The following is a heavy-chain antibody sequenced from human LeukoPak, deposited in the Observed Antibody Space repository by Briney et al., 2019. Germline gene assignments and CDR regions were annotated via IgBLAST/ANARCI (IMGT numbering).Heavy chain of an antibody. D-gene: IGHD5-24*01. CDR3: ARHRSGWLQSSFDY. J-gene: IGHJ4*02. V-gene: IGHV4-39*01. CDR2: IYYSGSS. Sequence: SETLSLTCSVSGGSISSSNYSWGWIRQPPGKGLEWIGSIYYSGSSFDNPALKSRVTISVDTSKNQFSLKLSSVTAADTAVYYCARHRSGWLQSSFDYWGQGTLVTVSS. CDR1: GGSISSSNYS.